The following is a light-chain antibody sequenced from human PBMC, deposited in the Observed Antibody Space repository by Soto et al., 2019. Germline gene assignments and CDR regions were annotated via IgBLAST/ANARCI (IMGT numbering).Light chain of an antibody. J-gene: IGKJ1*01. Sequence: EIVRTQSPATLSVSPGERATLSCRASQSVSRNLACYQQKPGQAPRLLIYGASTRATGVPATFSGSASGTEFTLTISSLQSEDFAVYYCQQYKSWPPMTFGQGTKVEIK. V-gene: IGKV3-15*01. CDR2: GAS. CDR3: QQYKSWPPMT. CDR1: QSVSRN.